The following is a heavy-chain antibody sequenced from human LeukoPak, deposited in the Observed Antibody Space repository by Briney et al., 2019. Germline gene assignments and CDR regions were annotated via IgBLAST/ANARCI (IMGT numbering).Heavy chain of an antibody. Sequence: ASVKVSCKASGYTFTSYGISWVRPAPGQGLEWMGWISAYNGNTNYAQKLQGRVTMTTDTSTSTAYMELRSLRSDDTAVYYCARVSTRGYSYGSQGYYFDYWGQGTLVTVSS. CDR3: ARVSTRGYSYGSQGYYFDY. CDR1: GYTFTSYG. CDR2: ISAYNGNT. J-gene: IGHJ4*02. D-gene: IGHD5-18*01. V-gene: IGHV1-18*01.